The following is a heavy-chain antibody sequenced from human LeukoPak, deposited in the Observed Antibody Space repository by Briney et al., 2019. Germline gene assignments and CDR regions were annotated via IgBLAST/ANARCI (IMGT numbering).Heavy chain of an antibody. Sequence: ASVKVSCKASGSTFTSYGISWVRQAPGQGLEWMGWISAYNGNTNYAQKLQGRVTMTTDTSTSTAYMELRSLRSDDTAVYYCAGTVAGYNWFDPWGQGTLVTVSS. CDR1: GSTFTSYG. V-gene: IGHV1-18*01. D-gene: IGHD6-19*01. CDR3: AGTVAGYNWFDP. CDR2: ISAYNGNT. J-gene: IGHJ5*02.